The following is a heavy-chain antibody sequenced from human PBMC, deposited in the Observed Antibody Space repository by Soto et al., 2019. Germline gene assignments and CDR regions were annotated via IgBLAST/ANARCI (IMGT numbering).Heavy chain of an antibody. CDR2: INPNSGGT. Sequence: GASVKVSCKASGYTFTGYYMHWVRQAPGQGLEWMGWINPNSGGTNYAQKFQGWVTMTRDTSISTAYMELSRLRSDDTAVYYCAMATNPNIVVVVAATIGGAFDIWGQGTMVTVSS. CDR1: GYTFTGYY. D-gene: IGHD2-15*01. CDR3: AMATNPNIVVVVAATIGGAFDI. J-gene: IGHJ3*02. V-gene: IGHV1-2*04.